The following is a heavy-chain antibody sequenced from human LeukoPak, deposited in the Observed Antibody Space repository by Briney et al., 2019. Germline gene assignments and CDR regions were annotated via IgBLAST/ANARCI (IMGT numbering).Heavy chain of an antibody. V-gene: IGHV4-34*01. J-gene: IGHJ4*02. D-gene: IGHD3-3*01. CDR2: INHSGST. Sequence: SETLSLTCAVYGGSFSGYYWSWIRQPPGKGLEWIGEINHSGSTNYNPSLKSRVTISVDTSKNQFSLKLSSVTAADTAVYYCARRRDFWSGYFSKPFDYWGQGTLVTVSS. CDR3: ARRRDFWSGYFSKPFDY. CDR1: GGSFSGYY.